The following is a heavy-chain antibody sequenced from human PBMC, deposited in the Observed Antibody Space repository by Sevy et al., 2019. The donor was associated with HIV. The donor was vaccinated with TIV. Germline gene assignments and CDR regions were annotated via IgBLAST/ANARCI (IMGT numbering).Heavy chain of an antibody. CDR1: GYTFTGYY. D-gene: IGHD2-2*01. CDR3: ARVGSIVVVPAASDFDY. V-gene: IGHV1-2*06. J-gene: IGHJ4*02. Sequence: ASVKVSCKASGYTFTGYYMHWVRQAPGQGLEWMGRINPNSGGTNCAQKFQGRVTMTRDTSISTAYMELSRLRSDDTAVYYCARVGSIVVVPAASDFDYWGQGTLVTVSS. CDR2: INPNSGGT.